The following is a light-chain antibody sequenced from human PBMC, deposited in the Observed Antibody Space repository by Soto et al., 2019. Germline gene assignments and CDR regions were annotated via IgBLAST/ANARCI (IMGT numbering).Light chain of an antibody. CDR1: SSDVCGYNY. V-gene: IGLV2-14*01. J-gene: IGLJ1*01. CDR2: EVN. Sequence: QSVLTQPASVSGSPVQSITISCSGTSSDVCGYNYFSWYQQNAGKAPRVMIYEVNNRPSGVSNRFSGYKSGNTASLTISGLHAADEADYYCRSYTSSSSXNYVLGRGTKVXV. CDR3: RSYTSSSSXNYV.